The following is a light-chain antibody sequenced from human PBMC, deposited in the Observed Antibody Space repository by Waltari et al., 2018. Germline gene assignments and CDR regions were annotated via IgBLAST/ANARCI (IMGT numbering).Light chain of an antibody. J-gene: IGKJ1*01. CDR1: HRINSY. V-gene: IGKV1-39*01. CDR3: QQSYTTLWT. Sequence: DIQMTQSQSSLSASVGERVTITCRASHRINSYLNLYQQKPGKAPKLLIYSTSSLQSGVPSRFSGSGSGTDFTLTISSLQPEDFATYYCQQSYTTLWTFGQGTKVETK. CDR2: STS.